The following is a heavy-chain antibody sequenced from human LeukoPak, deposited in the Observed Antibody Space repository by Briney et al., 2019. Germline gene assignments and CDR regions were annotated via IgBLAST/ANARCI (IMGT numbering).Heavy chain of an antibody. CDR2: VYDLGST. Sequence: SETLSLTCTVSGGSISSYYWSWIRQPPGKGLEWIGYVYDLGSTNYNPSLRSRATISVDTSNNQFSRKVSTVTAADTAVYYCARTYYFGSGSYRYMDVWGKGTTVTVSS. J-gene: IGHJ6*03. V-gene: IGHV4-59*08. CDR1: GGSISSYY. CDR3: ARTYYFGSGSYRYMDV. D-gene: IGHD3-10*01.